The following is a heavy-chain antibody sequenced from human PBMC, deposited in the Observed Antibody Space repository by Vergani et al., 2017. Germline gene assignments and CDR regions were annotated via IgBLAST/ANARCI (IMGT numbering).Heavy chain of an antibody. Sequence: EVQLVESGGGLVQPGGSLKLSCAASGFTFSGSAMHWVRQASGKGLEWVGRIRSKANSYATAYAASVKGRFTISRDDSKNTAYLQMNSLRAEDTAVYYCAKGTLRYFDWLLAVDYWGQGTLVTVSS. CDR3: AKGTLRYFDWLLAVDY. V-gene: IGHV3-73*02. D-gene: IGHD3-9*01. CDR2: IRSKANSYAT. CDR1: GFTFSGSA. J-gene: IGHJ4*02.